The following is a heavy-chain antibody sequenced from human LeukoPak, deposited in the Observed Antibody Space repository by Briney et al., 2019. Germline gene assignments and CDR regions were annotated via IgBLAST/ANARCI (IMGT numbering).Heavy chain of an antibody. J-gene: IGHJ5*02. CDR2: INPNSGGT. Sequence: ASVKVSCKASGYTFTGYYMHWVRQAPGQGLEWMGRINPNSGGTNYAQKFQGRVTMTRDTSISTAYMERSRLRSDDTAVYYCARLSSWDKSGATWGQGTLVTVSS. D-gene: IGHD6-13*01. CDR1: GYTFTGYY. V-gene: IGHV1-2*06. CDR3: ARLSSWDKSGAT.